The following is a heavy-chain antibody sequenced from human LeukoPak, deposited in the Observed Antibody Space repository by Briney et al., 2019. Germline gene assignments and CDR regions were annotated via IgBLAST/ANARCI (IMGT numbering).Heavy chain of an antibody. J-gene: IGHJ4*02. V-gene: IGHV3-11*04. CDR1: GFTFSDYY. Sequence: GGSLRLSCAASGFTFSDYYMSWIRQAPGKGLEWVSYISSSGSTIYYADSVKGRFTISRDNAKNSLYLQMNSLRAEDTAVYYCVLHDYGDYVDYWGQGTLVTVSS. D-gene: IGHD4-17*01. CDR2: ISSSGSTI. CDR3: VLHDYGDYVDY.